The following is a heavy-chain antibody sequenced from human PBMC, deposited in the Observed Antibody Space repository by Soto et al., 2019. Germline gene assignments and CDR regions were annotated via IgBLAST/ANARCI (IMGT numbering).Heavy chain of an antibody. D-gene: IGHD5-12*01. V-gene: IGHV1-69*01. CDR2: IIPIFGTA. CDR1: GGTFSSYA. Sequence: QVQLVQSGAEVKKPGSSVKVSCKASGGTFSSYAISWVRQAPGQGLEWMGGIIPIFGTANYAQKFQGRVTITAYESTSPAYMELSSMRSEDTAVYYCARRGVDIVATFDYWGQGTLVTFSS. J-gene: IGHJ4*02. CDR3: ARRGVDIVATFDY.